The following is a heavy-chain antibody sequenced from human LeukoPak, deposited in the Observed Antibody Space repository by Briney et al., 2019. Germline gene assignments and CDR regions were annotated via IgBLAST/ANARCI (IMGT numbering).Heavy chain of an antibody. D-gene: IGHD3-10*01. CDR1: KFTFINHG. J-gene: IGHJ4*02. CDR3: VREGPGFGELLGYFFDY. Sequence: GGSLRLSCAASKFTFINHGMNWVRQAPGKGLEWVSSISSTGSYIYYADSVKGRFIVSRDNAKNSLYLQMNSLRVEDTAIYYCVREGPGFGELLGYFFDYWGQGTLVTVSS. CDR2: ISSTGSYI. V-gene: IGHV3-21*01.